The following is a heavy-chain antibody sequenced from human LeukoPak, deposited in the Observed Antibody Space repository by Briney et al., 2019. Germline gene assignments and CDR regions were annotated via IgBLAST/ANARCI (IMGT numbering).Heavy chain of an antibody. CDR2: MNPSSVTT. Sequence: GASVKVSCKASGYTFTSHDINWVRQATGQGLEWMGWMNPSSVTTGSAQKFQGRVTMTWNTSISTAYMELSGLGSEDTAVYYCARVAVAGTGDWFDPWGQGTLVTVSS. J-gene: IGHJ5*02. D-gene: IGHD6-19*01. V-gene: IGHV1-8*01. CDR1: GYTFTSHD. CDR3: ARVAVAGTGDWFDP.